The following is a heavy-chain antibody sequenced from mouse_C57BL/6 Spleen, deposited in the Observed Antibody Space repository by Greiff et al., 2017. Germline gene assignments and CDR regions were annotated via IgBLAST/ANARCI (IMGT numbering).Heavy chain of an antibody. V-gene: IGHV1-85*01. D-gene: IGHD1-1*01. J-gene: IGHJ1*03. Sequence: VQLQQSGPELVKPGASVKLSCKASGYTFTSYDINWVKQRPGQGLEWIGWIYPRDGSTKYNEKFKGEATLTVDTSSSTAYMELHSLTSEDSAVYFCARGDYYGSSPWYFDVWGTGTTVTVSS. CDR1: GYTFTSYD. CDR2: IYPRDGST. CDR3: ARGDYYGSSPWYFDV.